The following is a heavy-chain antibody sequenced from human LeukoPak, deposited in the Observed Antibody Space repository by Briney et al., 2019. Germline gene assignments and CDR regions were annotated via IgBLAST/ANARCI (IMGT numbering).Heavy chain of an antibody. CDR2: IIPIFGTA. J-gene: IGHJ4*02. CDR3: ARDPFSGSYYDY. V-gene: IGHV1-69*05. CDR1: GGTFSSYT. D-gene: IGHD1-26*01. Sequence: VASVKVSCKASGGTFSSYTISWVRQAPGQGLEWMGGIIPIFGTANYAQKFQGRVTITTDESTSTAYMELSSLRSEDTAVYYCARDPFSGSYYDYWGQGTLVTVSS.